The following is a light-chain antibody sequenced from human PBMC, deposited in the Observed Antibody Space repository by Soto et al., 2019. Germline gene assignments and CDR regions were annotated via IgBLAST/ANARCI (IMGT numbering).Light chain of an antibody. CDR2: GAS. CDR3: QQSFSQPWT. CDR1: QSISTY. J-gene: IGKJ1*01. V-gene: IGKV1-39*01. Sequence: DIQMTQSPSSLSASVGDRVTITCRASQSISTYVNSYQQKPGKAPNLLIFGASRLQSGVPSRFSGSRSGTDFTLTISSLRPDDCATYFCQQSFSQPWTFGQGTKVDIK.